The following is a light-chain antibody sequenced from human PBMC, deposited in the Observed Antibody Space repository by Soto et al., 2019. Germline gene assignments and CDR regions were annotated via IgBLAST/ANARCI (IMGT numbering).Light chain of an antibody. CDR2: NVN. V-gene: IGLV2-14*01. CDR1: SSDVGNYNY. J-gene: IGLJ1*01. CDR3: SSFTSGTTYV. Sequence: SVLTQSASLSGSPGQSITISCPGNSSDVGNYNYVSWYQQHPGEVPKLIIFNVNNRPSGVSNRFSGSKSGNTASLTISGLQAEDEAGYYCSSFTSGTTYVFGTGTKVTVL.